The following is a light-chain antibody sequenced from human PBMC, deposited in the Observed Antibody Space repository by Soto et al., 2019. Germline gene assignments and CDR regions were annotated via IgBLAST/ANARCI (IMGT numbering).Light chain of an antibody. Sequence: QSALTQPPSASGSPGQSVTISCTGTSSDVGGYNYVSWYQQHPGKAPKLMIYEVNTRPSGVPDRFSGSKSGNTASLTVSGLQAEDEAHYYCSSYTGTTVIFGGGTKLTVL. CDR2: EVN. CDR3: SSYTGTTVI. V-gene: IGLV2-8*01. J-gene: IGLJ2*01. CDR1: SSDVGGYNY.